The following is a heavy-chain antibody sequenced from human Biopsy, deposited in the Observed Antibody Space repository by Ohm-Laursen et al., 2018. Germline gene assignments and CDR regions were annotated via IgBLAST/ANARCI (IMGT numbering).Heavy chain of an antibody. CDR2: IIPLIGLT. CDR1: GGTSRNFA. D-gene: IGHD2-15*01. V-gene: IGHV1-69*04. J-gene: IGHJ4*02. CDR3: ARDCNGDNCGVDF. Sequence: SVTASCKVSGGTSRNFAINWARQAPGQGLECMGRIIPLIGLTNYAQKFQGRVTITADKFTNTVYMELSSLRSDDTAVYFCARDCNGDNCGVDFWGQGTLVTVS.